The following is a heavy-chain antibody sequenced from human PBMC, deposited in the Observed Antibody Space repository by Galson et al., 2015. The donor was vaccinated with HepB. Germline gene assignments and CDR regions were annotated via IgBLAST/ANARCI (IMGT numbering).Heavy chain of an antibody. V-gene: IGHV1-18*04. CDR1: GYTFTVNG. CDR2: ISANSGDT. D-gene: IGHD4/OR15-4a*01. Sequence: SVKVSCKASGYTFTVNGISWVRQAPGQGLEWMGWISANSGDTKYAQNLQGRVTLTRNTSTSTAYLELRSLRSDDTATYYCERDRDYRFDYWGQGTLVTVSS. CDR3: ERDRDYRFDY. J-gene: IGHJ4*02.